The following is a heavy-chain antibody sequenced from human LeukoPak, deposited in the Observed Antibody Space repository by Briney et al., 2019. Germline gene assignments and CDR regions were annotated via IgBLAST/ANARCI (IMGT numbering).Heavy chain of an antibody. D-gene: IGHD7-27*01. Sequence: GGSLILSCAASGFTVSSNYMSWVRQAPGKGLEWVSVIYSGGSTYYADSVKGRFTISRDNSKNTLYLQMNSLRAEDTAVYYCARDLGRPFDYWGQGTLVTVSS. CDR3: ARDLGRPFDY. V-gene: IGHV3-53*01. CDR1: GFTVSSNY. CDR2: IYSGGST. J-gene: IGHJ4*02.